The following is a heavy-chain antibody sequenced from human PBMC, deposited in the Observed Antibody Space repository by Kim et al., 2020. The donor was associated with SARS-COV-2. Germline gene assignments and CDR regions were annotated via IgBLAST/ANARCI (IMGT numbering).Heavy chain of an antibody. V-gene: IGHV1-69*13. D-gene: IGHD3-22*01. CDR3: ASTYYDSSGYYYFDY. J-gene: IGHJ4*02. CDR1: GGTFSSYA. CDR2: IIPIFGTA. Sequence: SVKVSCKASGGTFSSYAISWVRQAPGQGLEWMGGIIPIFGTANYAQKFQGRVTITADESTSTAYMELSSLRSEDTAVYYCASTYYDSSGYYYFDYWGQGTLVTVSS.